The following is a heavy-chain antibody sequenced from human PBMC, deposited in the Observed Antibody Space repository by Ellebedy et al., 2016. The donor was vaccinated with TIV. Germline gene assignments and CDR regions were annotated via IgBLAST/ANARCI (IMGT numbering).Heavy chain of an antibody. D-gene: IGHD2-15*01. J-gene: IGHJ4*02. CDR1: GGSISSSSYY. CDR3: ARDRDCSGGSCYLFDY. Sequence: SETLSLXCTVSGGSISSSSYYWGWIRQPPGKGLEWIGSIYYSGSTYYNPSLKSRVTISVDTSKNQFSLKLSSVTAADTAVYYCARDRDCSGGSCYLFDYWGQGTLVTVSS. V-gene: IGHV4-39*07. CDR2: IYYSGST.